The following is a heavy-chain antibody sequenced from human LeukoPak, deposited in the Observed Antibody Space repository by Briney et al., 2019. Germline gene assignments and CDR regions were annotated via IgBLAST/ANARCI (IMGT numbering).Heavy chain of an antibody. CDR2: ISAYNGNT. CDR3: ARRIAAAGDYYMDV. V-gene: IGHV1-18*01. J-gene: IGHJ6*03. D-gene: IGHD6-13*01. CDR1: GYTFTSYG. Sequence: ASVKVSCKASGYTFTSYGISWVRQAPGQGLEWMGWISAYNGNTNYAQKLQGRVTMTTDTSTSTAYMELSSLRSEDTAVYYCARRIAAAGDYYMDVWGKGTTVTVSS.